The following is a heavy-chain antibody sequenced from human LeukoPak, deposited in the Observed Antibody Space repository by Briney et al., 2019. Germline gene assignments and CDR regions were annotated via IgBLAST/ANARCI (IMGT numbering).Heavy chain of an antibody. V-gene: IGHV3-33*01. J-gene: IGHJ4*02. CDR3: ARDTSDYGLDY. CDR1: GFTFSSYG. D-gene: IGHD4-17*01. Sequence: PGGSLRLSCAASGFTFSSYGMHWVRQAPGKGLGWVAVIWYDGSNKYYADSVKGRFTISRDNSKNTLYLQMNSLRAEDTAVYYCARDTSDYGLDYWGQGTLVTVSS. CDR2: IWYDGSNK.